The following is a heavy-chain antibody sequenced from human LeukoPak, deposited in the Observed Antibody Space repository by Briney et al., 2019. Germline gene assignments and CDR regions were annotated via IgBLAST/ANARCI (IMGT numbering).Heavy chain of an antibody. CDR3: ARASMVWGKYYFDY. Sequence: GGSLRLSCAASGFTFSSYWMHWVRQAPGKGLVWVSRINSDGSSTSYADSVKGRFTISRDNAKNTLYLQMNNLRAEDTALYYCARASMVWGKYYFDYRGQGTLVTVSS. J-gene: IGHJ4*02. D-gene: IGHD3-10*01. V-gene: IGHV3-74*01. CDR1: GFTFSSYW. CDR2: INSDGSST.